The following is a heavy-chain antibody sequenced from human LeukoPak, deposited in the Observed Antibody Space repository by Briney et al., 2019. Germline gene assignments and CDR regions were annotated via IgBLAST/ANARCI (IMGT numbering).Heavy chain of an antibody. Sequence: PSETLSLTCTVSGGSISDFYWTWIRQPPGKGLEWVGHVFYTGDTNYNPSLTSRVTILVDTSKNRFSLRLSSATAADTAVYYCARHSICFDPWGQGTLVTVSS. CDR3: ARHSICFDP. CDR1: GGSISDFY. V-gene: IGHV4-59*08. J-gene: IGHJ5*02. CDR2: VFYTGDT.